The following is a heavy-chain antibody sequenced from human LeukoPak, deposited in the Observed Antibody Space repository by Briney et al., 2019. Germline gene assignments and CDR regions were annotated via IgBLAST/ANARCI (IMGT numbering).Heavy chain of an antibody. J-gene: IGHJ4*02. CDR2: ISSGSTI. V-gene: IGHV3-48*02. Sequence: GGSLRLSCAASGFTFSTYGMNWVRQAPGKGLGWLSYISSGSTIYYADSVKGRFTISRDNAKNSLYLQMNSLRDEGTAVYYCARDPGYWGQGTLVTVSS. CDR1: GFTFSTYG. CDR3: ARDPGY.